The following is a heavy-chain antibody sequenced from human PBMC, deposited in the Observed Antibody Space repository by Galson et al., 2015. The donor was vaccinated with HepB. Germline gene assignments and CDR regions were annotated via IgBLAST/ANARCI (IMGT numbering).Heavy chain of an antibody. D-gene: IGHD2-21*01. J-gene: IGHJ3*02. Sequence: CAISGDSVSSNSAAWNWIRQSPSRGLQWLGRTYYRSKWYDDYAVSVKSRIIIKPETSKNQFSLQLNSVTPEDTAVYYCARDAALEGGGDGLDAFDMWGQGTMVTVSS. CDR3: ARDAALEGGGDGLDAFDM. V-gene: IGHV6-1*01. CDR2: TYYRSKWYD. CDR1: GDSVSSNSAA.